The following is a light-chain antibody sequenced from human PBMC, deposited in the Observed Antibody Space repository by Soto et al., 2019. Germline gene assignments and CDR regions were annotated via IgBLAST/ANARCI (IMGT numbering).Light chain of an antibody. CDR2: GAS. J-gene: IGKJ4*01. Sequence: DIGLTQSPGTLSLSPGERATLSCSASQTVRSNFLAWYQRKPGQTPRLLIYGASSRATGIPDRFSGSGSGTDFTLTISRLDPEDFAVYYCQHYATYPLTFGGGTKVEI. CDR3: QHYATYPLT. CDR1: QTVRSNF. V-gene: IGKV3-20*01.